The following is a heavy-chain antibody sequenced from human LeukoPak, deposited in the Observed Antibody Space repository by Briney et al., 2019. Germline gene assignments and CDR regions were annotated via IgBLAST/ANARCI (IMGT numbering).Heavy chain of an antibody. CDR3: AKTTPPKVGATPHY. J-gene: IGHJ4*02. V-gene: IGHV3-30*18. CDR1: GFTFRSYG. CDR2: ISYDGSNK. Sequence: GGSLRLSCAASGFTFRSYGMHWVRQAPGKGLEWVAVISYDGSNKYYADSVKGRFTISRDNSKNTLYLQMNSLRAEDTAVYYCAKTTPPKVGATPHYWGQGTLVTVSS. D-gene: IGHD1-26*01.